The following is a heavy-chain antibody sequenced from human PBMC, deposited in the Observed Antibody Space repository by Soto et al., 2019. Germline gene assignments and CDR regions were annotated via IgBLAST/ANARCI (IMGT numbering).Heavy chain of an antibody. Sequence: EVQLLESGGGLVQPGGSLRLSCAASGFTFSSYAMRWVRQAPVKGLEWVSAISGSGGSTYYADSVQGRFTISRDNSKHPLYLQMNSLRAEDTAVYYCARRGSGSYYDYWGQGTLVTVSS. CDR1: GFTFSSYA. V-gene: IGHV3-23*01. D-gene: IGHD1-26*01. J-gene: IGHJ4*02. CDR3: ARRGSGSYYDY. CDR2: ISGSGGST.